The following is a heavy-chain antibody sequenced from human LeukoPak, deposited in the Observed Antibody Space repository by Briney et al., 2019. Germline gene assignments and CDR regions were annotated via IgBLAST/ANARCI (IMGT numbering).Heavy chain of an antibody. V-gene: IGHV3-73*01. D-gene: IGHD2-21*01. CDR2: IRNKASTYAT. Sequence: TGGSLRLSCAASGFSLTDSSVHWVRQASGKGLEWLCRIRNKASTYATAYAASVRVRFTIARDDSKHTAYLQMNSLKTDDTAMYYCTANCDNSDFWGQGTLVTVSS. CDR3: TANCDNSDF. J-gene: IGHJ4*02. CDR1: GFSLTDSS.